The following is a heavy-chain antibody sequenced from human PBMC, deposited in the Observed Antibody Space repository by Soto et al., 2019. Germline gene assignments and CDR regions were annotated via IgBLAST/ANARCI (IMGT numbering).Heavy chain of an antibody. J-gene: IGHJ4*02. Sequence: SETLSLTCTVSGGSISSYYWSWIRQPPGKGLEWIGYIYYSGSTNYNPSLKSRVTISVDTSKNQFSLKLSSVTAADTAVYYRAREKATAIGFDYWGQGTLVTVSS. D-gene: IGHD2-21*02. CDR1: GGSISSYY. V-gene: IGHV4-59*01. CDR2: IYYSGST. CDR3: AREKATAIGFDY.